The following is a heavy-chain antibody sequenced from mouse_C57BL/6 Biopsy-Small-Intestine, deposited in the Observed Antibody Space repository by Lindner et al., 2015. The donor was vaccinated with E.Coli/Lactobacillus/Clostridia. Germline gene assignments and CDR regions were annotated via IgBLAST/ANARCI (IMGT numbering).Heavy chain of an antibody. J-gene: IGHJ3*01. D-gene: IGHD2-5*01. CDR3: ARDVGFSNYVAQY. V-gene: IGHV1-14*01. CDR1: GYSFSTFG. CDR2: VSPYNDST. Sequence: SVKVSCKASGYSFSTFGLNWMRQAPGQGLEWLGWVSPYNDSTNFVQKLQGRVTFTADTAAATAYMELRGLRSGDTAFYYCARDVGFSNYVAQYWGQGTLLTVSS.